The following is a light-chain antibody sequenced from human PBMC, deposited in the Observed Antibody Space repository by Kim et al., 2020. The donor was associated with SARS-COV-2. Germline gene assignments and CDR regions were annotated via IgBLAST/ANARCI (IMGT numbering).Light chain of an antibody. Sequence: QSVLTPPPSVSAAPGQQVTISCSGSLPNIGNNYVSWYQQLPGTVPKHLIYDNNQRPSGIPDRFSGSKAGTSATLGITGLQTGDEADYYCGTWDSSRSAVVFGGGTQRSVL. CDR2: DNN. CDR1: LPNIGNNY. CDR3: GTWDSSRSAVV. V-gene: IGLV1-51*01. J-gene: IGLJ2*01.